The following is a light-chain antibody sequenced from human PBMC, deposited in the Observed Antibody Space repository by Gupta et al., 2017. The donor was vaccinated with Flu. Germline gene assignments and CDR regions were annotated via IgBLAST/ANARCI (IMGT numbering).Light chain of an antibody. Sequence: EIVFTQSPATLSLSPGERATLSCRASQSVSSYLAWYQQKPGQAPRLLIYDASNRDTGITASFSGSGYGKDFTLTISSREQEDFAGYYCQQRSNWPSITFGGGTKVEIK. CDR3: QQRSNWPSIT. J-gene: IGKJ4*01. CDR1: QSVSSY. V-gene: IGKV3-11*01. CDR2: DAS.